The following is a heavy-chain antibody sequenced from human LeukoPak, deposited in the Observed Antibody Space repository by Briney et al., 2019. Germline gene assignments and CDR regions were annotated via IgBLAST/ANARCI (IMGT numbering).Heavy chain of an antibody. J-gene: IGHJ4*02. CDR1: GYTFTNYD. Sequence: ASVRVSCKASGYTFTNYDINWVRQATGQGLEWMGWMNPNSGNTDYAQKFQGRVTITRNTSITTAYMELSSLRSEDTAVYYCARAPSWGGLSSGSYYFDYWGQGTLVTVSS. CDR2: MNPNSGNT. V-gene: IGHV1-8*03. CDR3: ARAPSWGGLSSGSYYFDY. D-gene: IGHD6-19*01.